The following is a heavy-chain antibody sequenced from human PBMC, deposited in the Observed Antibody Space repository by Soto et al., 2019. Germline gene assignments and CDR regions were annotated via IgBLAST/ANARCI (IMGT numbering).Heavy chain of an antibody. CDR1: GFTFSSYS. V-gene: IGHV3-21*01. Sequence: EVQLVESGGGLVKPGGSLRLSCAASGFTFSSYSMNWVRQAPGKGLEWVSSISSSSSYIYYADSVKGRFTISRDNAKNSLYLQMNSLRAEDTAVYYWARDGSGYEDYYYYMDVWGKGTTVTVSS. J-gene: IGHJ6*03. CDR2: ISSSSSYI. CDR3: ARDGSGYEDYYYYMDV. D-gene: IGHD5-12*01.